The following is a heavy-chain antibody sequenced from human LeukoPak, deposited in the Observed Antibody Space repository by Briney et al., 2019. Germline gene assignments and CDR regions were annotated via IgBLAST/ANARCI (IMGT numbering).Heavy chain of an antibody. Sequence: PGGSLRLSCTASGLTFNIYWMHWVRQAPGKGLVWVSRIDAGGSGTIYADSVKGQFTISRDNANNAVYLQMDSLRAEDTAVYYCARGGNPGSFFDYWGQGTLVTVSS. V-gene: IGHV3-74*01. CDR2: IDAGGSGT. CDR3: ARGGNPGSFFDY. D-gene: IGHD3-10*01. CDR1: GLTFNIYW. J-gene: IGHJ4*02.